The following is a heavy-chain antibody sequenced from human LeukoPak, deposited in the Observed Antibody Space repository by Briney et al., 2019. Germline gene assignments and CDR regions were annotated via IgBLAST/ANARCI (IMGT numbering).Heavy chain of an antibody. CDR2: INPNSGGT. V-gene: IGHV1-2*02. CDR1: GYTFTSYA. J-gene: IGHJ5*02. Sequence: VSVKVSCKASGYTFTSYAMNWVRQAPGQGLEWMGWINPNSGGTNYAQKFQGRVTMTRDTSISTAYMELSRLRSDDTAVYYCARAAAAGTEFSWFDPWGQGTLVTVSS. D-gene: IGHD6-13*01. CDR3: ARAAAAGTEFSWFDP.